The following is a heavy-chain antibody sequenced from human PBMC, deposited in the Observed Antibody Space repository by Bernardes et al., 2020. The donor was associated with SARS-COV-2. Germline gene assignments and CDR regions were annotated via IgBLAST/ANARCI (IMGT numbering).Heavy chain of an antibody. CDR3: ARDPGYGDYYFDY. J-gene: IGHJ4*02. Sequence: GSLRLSCAASGFSLSNYTMNWVRQAPGKGLEWVSVIYRGGSTYYADSAKGRFTISRDNSKNTLYLQMNSLRAEDTAVYYCARDPGYGDYYFDYWGQGTLVIVSS. V-gene: IGHV3-66*01. CDR1: GFSLSNYT. CDR2: IYRGGST. D-gene: IGHD3-10*01.